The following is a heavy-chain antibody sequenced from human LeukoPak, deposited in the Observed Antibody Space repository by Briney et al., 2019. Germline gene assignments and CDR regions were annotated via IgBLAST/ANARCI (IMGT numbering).Heavy chain of an antibody. V-gene: IGHV4-59*08. Sequence: SETLSLTCTVSGGSISSYCWSWIRQPPGKGLEWIGYIYYSGTTNYNPSLKSRVTILVDPSRNEFSLKLSSVTAADTALYYCARGYNYVYGTFDYWGQGTLVTVSS. CDR3: ARGYNYVYGTFDY. CDR1: GGSISSYC. J-gene: IGHJ4*02. D-gene: IGHD5-18*01. CDR2: IYYSGTT.